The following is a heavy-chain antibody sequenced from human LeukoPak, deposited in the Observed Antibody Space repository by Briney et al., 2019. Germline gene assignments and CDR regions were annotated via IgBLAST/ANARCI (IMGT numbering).Heavy chain of an antibody. CDR2: IYHSGST. D-gene: IGHD6-13*01. V-gene: IGHV4-4*02. CDR1: GXSISSSNW. Sequence: SGTLSLTCAVSGXSISSSNWWSWVRQPPGKGLEWIGEIYHSGSTNHNPSLKGRVIISVDKAKHQFSLKLSSVTAADTAVYYCARDLRYSSSWYYYGMDVWGQGTTVTVSS. CDR3: ARDLRYSSSWYYYGMDV. J-gene: IGHJ6*02.